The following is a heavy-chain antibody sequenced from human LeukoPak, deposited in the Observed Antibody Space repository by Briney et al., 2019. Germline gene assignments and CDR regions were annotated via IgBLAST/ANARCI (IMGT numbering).Heavy chain of an antibody. CDR1: GFTFSSYS. CDR3: ARGSYEPLHSSSWHYYAMDV. V-gene: IGHV3-21*01. Sequence: GGSLRLSCAASGFTFSSYSMNWVRQAPGKGLEWVSSISSSSSYIYYADSVKGRFTISRDNAKNSLYLQMNSLRAEDKAVYYCARGSYEPLHSSSWHYYAMDVWGQGTTVTVSS. D-gene: IGHD6-13*01. J-gene: IGHJ6*02. CDR2: ISSSSSYI.